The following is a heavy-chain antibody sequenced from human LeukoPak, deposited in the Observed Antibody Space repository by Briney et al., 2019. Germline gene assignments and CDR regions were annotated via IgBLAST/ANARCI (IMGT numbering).Heavy chain of an antibody. J-gene: IGHJ3*02. CDR2: ISSSSSYI. CDR3: ASGGGTTLYI. Sequence: GGSLRLSCAASGFTFSSYSMNWVRQAPGKGLEWVSAISSSSSYIYYADSVKGRFTISRDNAKNSLYLQMNSLRAEDTAVYYCASGGGTTLYIWGQGTMVSVSS. V-gene: IGHV3-21*01. CDR1: GFTFSSYS. D-gene: IGHD1-1*01.